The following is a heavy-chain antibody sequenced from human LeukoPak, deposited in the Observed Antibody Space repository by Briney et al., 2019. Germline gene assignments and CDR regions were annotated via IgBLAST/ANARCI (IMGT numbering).Heavy chain of an antibody. CDR3: ARDRGTTGHYYLVS. J-gene: IGHJ4*02. CDR2: IYHTRST. Sequence: PSETLSLTCSVSGGPITEYYWSWIRRPPGKALDWIGYIYHTRSTNYSPSLKSRITLSVDASRNQFSLKLVSVTAADTAVYYCARDRGTTGHYYLVSWGEGILVTVSS. V-gene: IGHV4-59*01. CDR1: GGPITEYY. D-gene: IGHD1-1*01.